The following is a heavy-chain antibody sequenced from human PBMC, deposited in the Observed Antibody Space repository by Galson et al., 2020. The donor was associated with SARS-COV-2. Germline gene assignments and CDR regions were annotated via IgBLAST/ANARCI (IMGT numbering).Heavy chain of an antibody. CDR2: ISSSSSYI. D-gene: IGHD4-4*01. Sequence: GESLKISCAASGFTFSSYSMNWVRQAPGKGLEWVSSISSSSSYIYYADSVKGRFTISRDNAKNSLYLQMNSLRAEDTAVYYCARDGFYPYSNYDYYGMDVWGQGTTVTVSS. CDR3: ARDGFYPYSNYDYYGMDV. V-gene: IGHV3-21*01. CDR1: GFTFSSYS. J-gene: IGHJ6*02.